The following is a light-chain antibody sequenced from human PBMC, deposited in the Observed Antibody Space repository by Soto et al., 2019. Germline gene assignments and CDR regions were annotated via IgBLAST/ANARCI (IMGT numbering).Light chain of an antibody. Sequence: DIQMTQSPSSLSAFVGDSVTMSCRASDDITNYLAWYQQKPGKAPKLLIYAASTLQSGVPSRFSGSGSGTDFTLTISSLQPDDSATYYCQQYNTFLTFGGGTKVDIK. V-gene: IGKV1-16*01. CDR1: DDITNY. CDR3: QQYNTFLT. J-gene: IGKJ4*01. CDR2: AAS.